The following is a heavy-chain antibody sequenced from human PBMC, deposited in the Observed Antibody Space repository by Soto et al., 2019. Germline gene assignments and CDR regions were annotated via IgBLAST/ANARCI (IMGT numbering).Heavy chain of an antibody. CDR2: ISGSGTAT. V-gene: IGHV3-23*01. CDR1: GFPFWTYS. Sequence: EVKLLESGGGLVQPGGSMRLSCEASGFPFWTYSMSWVRQAPRKGLEWVSGISGSGTATYYYRLGEGPVHRLQRQFQGHTVSANEHPESRRHGRLYCAKTRLYDNNEYHRDGFDVWGPGTAVTVSS. CDR3: AKTRLYDNNEYHRDGFDV. D-gene: IGHD3-22*01. J-gene: IGHJ3*01.